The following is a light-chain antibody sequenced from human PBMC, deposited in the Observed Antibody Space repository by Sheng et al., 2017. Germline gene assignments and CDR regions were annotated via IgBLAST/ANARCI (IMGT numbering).Light chain of an antibody. CDR2: DVN. CDR1: SSDVGAYDY. V-gene: IGLV2-14*03. CDR3: ISHTTSGTYV. Sequence: QSALTQPASVSGSPGQSISISCTGTSSDVGAYDYVSWYQHHPNKVPKVMIYDVNNRPSGVSSRFSGSKSGNTASLTISGLQADDEADYYCISHTTSGTYVFGTGTKVTVL. J-gene: IGLJ1*01.